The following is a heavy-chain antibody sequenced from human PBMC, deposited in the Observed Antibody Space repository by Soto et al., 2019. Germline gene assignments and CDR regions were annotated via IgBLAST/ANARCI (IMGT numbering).Heavy chain of an antibody. Sequence: QVQLVESGGGVVQPGRSLRLSCAASGFTFSSYGMHWVRQAPGKGLEWVAVISYDGSNKYYADSVKGRFTISRDNSKNTLYLQMNSLRAEDTAVYYCAKDFGRYSSSPAGYWGQGTLGTVSS. J-gene: IGHJ4*02. D-gene: IGHD6-13*01. CDR2: ISYDGSNK. CDR3: AKDFGRYSSSPAGY. V-gene: IGHV3-30*18. CDR1: GFTFSSYG.